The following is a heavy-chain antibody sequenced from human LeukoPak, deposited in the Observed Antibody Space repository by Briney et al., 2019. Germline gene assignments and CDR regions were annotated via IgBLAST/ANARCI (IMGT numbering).Heavy chain of an antibody. D-gene: IGHD2-2*01. CDR3: ARLDIVVVPASIPAVGSDP. CDR2: INHSGST. CDR1: GGSFSGYY. J-gene: IGHJ5*02. V-gene: IGHV4-34*01. Sequence: SETLSLTCTVYGGSFSGYYWSWIRQPPGKGLEWIGEINHSGSTNYNPSLKSRVTMSVDTSKNQFSLKLSSVTAADTAVYFCARLDIVVVPASIPAVGSDPWGQGTLVTVSS.